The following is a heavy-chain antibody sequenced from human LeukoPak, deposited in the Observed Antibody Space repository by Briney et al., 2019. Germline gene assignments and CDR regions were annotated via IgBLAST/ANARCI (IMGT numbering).Heavy chain of an antibody. CDR3: ARELYMVRANKIINWFDP. V-gene: IGHV1-18*01. J-gene: IGHJ5*02. Sequence: ASVKVSCKASGYTFTSYGISWVRQAPGQGLEWMGWISAYNGNTNYAQKLQGRVTMTTDTSTSTAYMELRSLRSDDTAVYYCARELYMVRANKIINWFDPWGQGTLVTVSS. D-gene: IGHD3-10*01. CDR1: GYTFTSYG. CDR2: ISAYNGNT.